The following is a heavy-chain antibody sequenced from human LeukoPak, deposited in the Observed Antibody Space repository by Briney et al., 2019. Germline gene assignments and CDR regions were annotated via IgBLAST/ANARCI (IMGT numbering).Heavy chain of an antibody. CDR2: INPNSGGT. J-gene: IGHJ3*02. V-gene: IGHV1-2*06. D-gene: IGHD3-22*01. CDR1: GYTFTGYY. Sequence: GASVKVSCKASGYTFTGYYMHWVRQAPGQGLEWMGRINPNSGGTNYAQKFQGRVTMTRDTSISTAYMELSRLRSDDTAVYYCARDYYDSSGYADVFDIWGQGTMVTVSS. CDR3: ARDYYDSSGYADVFDI.